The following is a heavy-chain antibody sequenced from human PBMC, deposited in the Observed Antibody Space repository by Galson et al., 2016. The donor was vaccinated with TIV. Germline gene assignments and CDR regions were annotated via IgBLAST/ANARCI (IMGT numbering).Heavy chain of an antibody. CDR2: ISAYNGDT. CDR1: GYTFNTHG. D-gene: IGHD5-12*01. CDR3: ARDREVNSGFDPAY. J-gene: IGHJ4*02. Sequence: SVKVSCKASGYTFNTHGLSWVRQAPGQGLEWMGWISAYNGDTFYAQRLQGRLTMTTDTSTNTAYMELNSLTFDDTAIYYCARDREVNSGFDPAYWVQGTLVTVSS. V-gene: IGHV1-18*01.